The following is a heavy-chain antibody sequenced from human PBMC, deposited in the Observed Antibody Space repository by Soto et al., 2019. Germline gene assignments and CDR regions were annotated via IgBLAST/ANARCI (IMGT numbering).Heavy chain of an antibody. D-gene: IGHD3-16*01. CDR1: GFTFSTYW. J-gene: IGHJ4*02. V-gene: IGHV3-7*03. Sequence: PGGSLRLCCVGSGFTFSTYWMNWVRQAPGKGLEWVANINPDGNVGTYVDSVRGRFTTSRDNAKNSLYLQMNSLRADDTAVYLCGGWGGHHYNYWGRGIMVTVSS. CDR2: INPDGNVG. CDR3: GGWGGHHYNY.